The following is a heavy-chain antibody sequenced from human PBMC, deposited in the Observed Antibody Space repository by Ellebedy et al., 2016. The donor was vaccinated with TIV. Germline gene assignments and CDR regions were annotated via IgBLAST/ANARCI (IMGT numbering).Heavy chain of an antibody. V-gene: IGHV1-2*02. CDR2: INPNSGGT. D-gene: IGHD7-27*01. CDR1: GYTFTGYY. Sequence: ASVKVSXXASGYTFTGYYMHWVRQAPGQGLEWMGWINPNSGGTNYAQKFQGRVTMTRDTSISTAYMELSRLRSDDTAVYYCARIKLGIAVVYWYFDLWGRGTLVTVSS. CDR3: ARIKLGIAVVYWYFDL. J-gene: IGHJ2*01.